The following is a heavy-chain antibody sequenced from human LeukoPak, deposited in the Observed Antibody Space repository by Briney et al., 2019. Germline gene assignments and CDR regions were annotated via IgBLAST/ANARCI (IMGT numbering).Heavy chain of an antibody. D-gene: IGHD2-15*01. V-gene: IGHV3-23*01. CDR2: ISGSGGST. Sequence: GGSLRLSCAASGFTFSSYAMTWVRQAPGKGLEWVSAISGSGGSTYYTDSVKGRFTISRDNSKNTVYLQMNSLRAEDTAVYYCARGFNAASLDYWGQGTLVTVSS. CDR3: ARGFNAASLDY. CDR1: GFTFSSYA. J-gene: IGHJ4*02.